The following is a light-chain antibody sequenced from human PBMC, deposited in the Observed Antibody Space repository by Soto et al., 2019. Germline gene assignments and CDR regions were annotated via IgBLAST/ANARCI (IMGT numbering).Light chain of an antibody. J-gene: IGLJ7*01. CDR1: SSNIGNNY. V-gene: IGLV1-51*02. Sequence: QSVLTQPPSVSATPGQKVTISCSGCSSNIGNNYVSWYQQLPGTAPKLLIYETNKRPSGIPDRFSGSKSGTSATLGITGLQTGDEADYYCGTWDSSLSAVFGGGTQLTVL. CDR2: ETN. CDR3: GTWDSSLSAV.